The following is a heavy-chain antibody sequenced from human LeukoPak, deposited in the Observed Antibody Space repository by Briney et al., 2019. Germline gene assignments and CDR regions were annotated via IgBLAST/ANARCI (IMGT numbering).Heavy chain of an antibody. CDR3: AKVLTPYQQHGFDY. CDR2: ISGSGGST. V-gene: IGHV3-23*01. D-gene: IGHD2-2*01. J-gene: IGHJ4*02. Sequence: GGSLRLSCAASGFTFSSYAMSWVRQAPGKGLEWVSAISGSGGSTYYADSVKGRFTISRDDSKNTLYLQMNSLRAEDTAVYYCAKVLTPYQQHGFDYWGQGTLVTVSS. CDR1: GFTFSSYA.